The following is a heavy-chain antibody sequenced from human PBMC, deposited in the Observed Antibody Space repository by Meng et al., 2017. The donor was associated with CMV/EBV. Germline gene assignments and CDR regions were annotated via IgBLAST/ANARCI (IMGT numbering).Heavy chain of an antibody. CDR1: GGSISSSSYY. D-gene: IGHD5-12*01. Sequence: LRLSCTVSGGSISSSSYYWGWIRQPPGKGLEWIGSIYYSGSTYYNPSLKSRVSISVDTSKNQFSRKLSSVTAADTAVYYCARLSYSGYSYYYYYYGMDVWGQGTTVTVSS. V-gene: IGHV4-39*07. CDR2: IYYSGST. J-gene: IGHJ6*02. CDR3: ARLSYSGYSYYYYYYGMDV.